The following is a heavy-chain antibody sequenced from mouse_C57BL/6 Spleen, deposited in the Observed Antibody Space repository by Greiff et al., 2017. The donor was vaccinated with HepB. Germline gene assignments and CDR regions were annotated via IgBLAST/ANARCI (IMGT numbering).Heavy chain of an antibody. CDR1: GFTFSDYG. J-gene: IGHJ4*01. CDR3: ARPIYSNYEGYAMDY. Sequence: EVQLQESGGGLVKPGGSLKLSCAASGFTFSDYGMHWVRQAPETGLEWVAYISSGSSTIYYAETVKGRFTISRTNAKNTLFLQMTSLRSEATAMYYCARPIYSNYEGYAMDYWGQGTSVTVSS. D-gene: IGHD2-5*01. V-gene: IGHV5-17*01. CDR2: ISSGSSTI.